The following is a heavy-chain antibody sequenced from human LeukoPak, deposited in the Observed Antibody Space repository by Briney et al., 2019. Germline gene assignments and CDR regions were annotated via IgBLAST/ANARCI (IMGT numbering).Heavy chain of an antibody. CDR2: ITGSGGST. D-gene: IGHD3-3*01. V-gene: IGHV3-23*01. J-gene: IGHJ5*02. CDR1: GFTFSNYA. CDR3: AKGVRFLEFFLES. Sequence: GGSLRLSCAASGFTFSNYALSWVRQAPGKGLEWFSGITGSGGSTYYSDSARGRFTISRDNSKKTLHLQMNSLRAEDTAIYYCAKGVRFLEFFLESWGQGTLVTVSS.